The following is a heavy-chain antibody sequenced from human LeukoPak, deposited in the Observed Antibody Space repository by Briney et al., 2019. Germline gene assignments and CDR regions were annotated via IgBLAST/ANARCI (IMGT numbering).Heavy chain of an antibody. CDR1: GYTFASDY. D-gene: IGHD3-22*01. V-gene: IGHV1-46*01. CDR2: INPSGGST. Sequence: ASVKVSCKASGYTFASDYMHWVRQAPGQGLEWMGIINPSGGSTSYAQKFQGRVTMTRDTSTSTVYMELSSLRSEDTAVYYCARDPDYYYDSSGYYQGDYWGQGTLVTVSS. CDR3: ARDPDYYYDSSGYYQGDY. J-gene: IGHJ4*02.